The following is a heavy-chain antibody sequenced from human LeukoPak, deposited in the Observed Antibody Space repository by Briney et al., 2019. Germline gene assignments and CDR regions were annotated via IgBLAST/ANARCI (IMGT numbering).Heavy chain of an antibody. CDR2: ISAYNGNT. J-gene: IGHJ5*02. V-gene: IGHV1-18*01. CDR3: ARFVIAAAGNNWFDP. CDR1: GYTFTSYG. Sequence: ASVKVSCKASGYTFTSYGISWVRQAPGQGLEWMGWISAYNGNTNYAQKLQGRVTMTTDTSTSTAYMELRSLRSDDTAVYYCARFVIAAAGNNWFDPWGQGTLVTVSS. D-gene: IGHD6-13*01.